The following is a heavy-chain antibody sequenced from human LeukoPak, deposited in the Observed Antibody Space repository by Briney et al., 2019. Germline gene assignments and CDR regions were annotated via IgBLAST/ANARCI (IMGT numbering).Heavy chain of an antibody. CDR2: ISNSADST. Sequence: GGSLRLSCAASGFIFSNYAMSWVRQTPGKGLEWVSGISNSADSTYYAASVKGRPTISRDNYKNMLYLQVNSLRAEDTAVYYCAKDRDFLSGYYDFDHWGQGTLVTVSS. J-gene: IGHJ4*02. V-gene: IGHV3-23*01. CDR1: GFIFSNYA. D-gene: IGHD3-3*01. CDR3: AKDRDFLSGYYDFDH.